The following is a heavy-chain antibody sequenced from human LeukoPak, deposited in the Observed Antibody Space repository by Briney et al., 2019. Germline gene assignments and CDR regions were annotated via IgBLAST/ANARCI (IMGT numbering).Heavy chain of an antibody. V-gene: IGHV3-11*01. CDR2: ISSSGSTI. CDR3: ARHYYHGSGHRGY. Sequence: PGGSLRLSCAASGFTFSDYYMSWIRQAPGKGLEWLSYISSSGSTIYYADSVKGRFTISRDNAKNSLYPQINSLRVEDTAVYYCARHYYHGSGHRGYRGQGTLVTVSS. J-gene: IGHJ4*02. CDR1: GFTFSDYY. D-gene: IGHD3-22*01.